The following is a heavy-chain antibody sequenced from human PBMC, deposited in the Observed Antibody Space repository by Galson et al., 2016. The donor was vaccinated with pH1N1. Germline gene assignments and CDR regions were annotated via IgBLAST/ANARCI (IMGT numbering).Heavy chain of an antibody. CDR2: IIPIFGTP. V-gene: IGHV1-69*06. CDR3: ARGRVPIFGVIKYYGMDV. D-gene: IGHD3-3*01. J-gene: IGHJ6*02. Sequence: SVKVSCKASGGTISEYAISWVRQAPGQGLEWMGGIIPIFGTPNYAQNFRGRLKITADKSTSTVYLEKKSLTPDDTAVYYCARGRVPIFGVIKYYGMDVWGQGTTVTASS. CDR1: GGTISEYA.